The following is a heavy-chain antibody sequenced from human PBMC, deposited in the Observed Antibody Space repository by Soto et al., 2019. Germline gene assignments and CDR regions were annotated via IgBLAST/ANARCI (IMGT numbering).Heavy chain of an antibody. Sequence: QVQLVQSGAEVKEPGDSVRVSCEASGYTFTAYHIHWVRQAPGQGLEWMGWINPKFGDTTYAQDCQGRVSMTRDMSISTVYMELSRLTSDDTAIYYCARNMDYYYGRGSGNGHGVWGQGTTVTV. CDR2: INPKFGDT. D-gene: IGHD3-10*02. V-gene: IGHV1-2*02. CDR3: ARNMDYYYGRGSGNGHGV. J-gene: IGHJ6*02. CDR1: GYTFTAYH.